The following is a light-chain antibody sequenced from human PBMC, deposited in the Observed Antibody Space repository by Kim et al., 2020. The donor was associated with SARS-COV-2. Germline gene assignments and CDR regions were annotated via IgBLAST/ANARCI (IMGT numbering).Light chain of an antibody. CDR2: GAS. V-gene: IGKV3-15*01. CDR1: QTISSS. J-gene: IGKJ3*01. CDR3: QQYNEWPFT. Sequence: EIEMTQSPATLSVSPGERATLSCRASQTISSSLAWYQQKPGQGPRLLMYGASIRATGIPARFRGSGSGTEFTLSISSLQSEDFAIYYCQQYNEWPFTFGPGTKVDIK.